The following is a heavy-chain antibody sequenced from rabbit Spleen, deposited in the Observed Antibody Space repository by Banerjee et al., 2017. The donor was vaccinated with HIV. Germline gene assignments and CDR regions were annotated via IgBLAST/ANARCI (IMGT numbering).Heavy chain of an antibody. Sequence: QSLEESGGDLVKPGGSLTLSCKASGSDFSSYYMSWVRQAPWKGLEWIGIIYAGKGSTDYASWVNGRFTISSDNAQNTVDLQMNSLTAADTATYFCARAIVPWLGLTRLDLWGPGTLVTVS. CDR3: ARAIVPWLGLTRLDL. D-gene: IGHD4-1*01. CDR2: IYAGKGST. V-gene: IGHV1S7*01. J-gene: IGHJ3*01. CDR1: GSDFSSYY.